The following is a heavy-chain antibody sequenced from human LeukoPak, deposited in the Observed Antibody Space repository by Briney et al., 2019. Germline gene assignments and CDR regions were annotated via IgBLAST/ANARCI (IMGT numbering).Heavy chain of an antibody. CDR2: ISSSSSYI. CDR3: ARHEFRVFGVVMGNYFDY. CDR1: GFTFSSYS. V-gene: IGHV3-21*01. D-gene: IGHD3-3*01. Sequence: GGSLRLSCAASGFTFSSYSMNWVRQAPGKGLEWVSSISSSSSYIYYADSVKGRFTISRDNAKNSLYLQMNSLRAEDTAVYYCARHEFRVFGVVMGNYFDYWGQGTLVTVSS. J-gene: IGHJ4*02.